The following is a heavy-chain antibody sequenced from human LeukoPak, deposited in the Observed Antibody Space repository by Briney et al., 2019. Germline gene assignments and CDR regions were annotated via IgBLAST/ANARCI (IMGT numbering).Heavy chain of an antibody. CDR2: IYYSGST. CDR3: AREGGSGSYGYYYYMDV. CDR1: GGSISSSSYY. J-gene: IGHJ6*03. V-gene: IGHV4-39*02. Sequence: PSETLSLTCTVSGGSISSSSYYWGWLRQPPGKGLEWIGSIYYSGSTYYNPSLKSRVTISVDTSKNQFSLKLSSVTAADTAVYYCAREGGSGSYGYYYYMDVWGKGTTVTVSS. D-gene: IGHD3-10*01.